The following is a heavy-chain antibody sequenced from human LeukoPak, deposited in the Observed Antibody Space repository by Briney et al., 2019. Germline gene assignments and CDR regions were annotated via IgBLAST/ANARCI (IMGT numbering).Heavy chain of an antibody. Sequence: PSETLSLTCTVSGGSISSYYWSWIRQPPGKGREWIGYIYYSGSTNYNPSLKSRVTISVDTSKNQFSLKLSSVTAADTAVYYCAREAVAGTCFDYWGQGTLVTVSS. CDR1: GGSISSYY. CDR2: IYYSGST. CDR3: AREAVAGTCFDY. D-gene: IGHD6-19*01. V-gene: IGHV4-59*01. J-gene: IGHJ4*02.